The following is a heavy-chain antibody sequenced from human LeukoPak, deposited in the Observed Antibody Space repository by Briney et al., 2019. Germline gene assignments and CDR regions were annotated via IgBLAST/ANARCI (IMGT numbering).Heavy chain of an antibody. CDR3: ARVDVDYGDYVYYYYGMDV. J-gene: IGHJ6*02. CDR2: ISAYNGNT. CDR1: GYTFTSYG. V-gene: IGHV1-18*01. D-gene: IGHD4-17*01. Sequence: GASVKVSCKASGYTFTSYGISWVRQAPGQGLEWMGWISAYNGNTNYAQKLQGRVTMTTETSTSTAYMELRSLRSDDTAVYYCARVDVDYGDYVYYYYGMDVWGQGTTVTVSS.